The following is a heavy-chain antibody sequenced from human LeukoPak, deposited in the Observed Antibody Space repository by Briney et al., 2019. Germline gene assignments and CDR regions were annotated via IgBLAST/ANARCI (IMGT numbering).Heavy chain of an antibody. V-gene: IGHV5-51*01. CDR1: GYSFTSYW. J-gene: IGHJ3*02. CDR2: IYPGDSDT. D-gene: IGHD4-17*01. Sequence: GESLKISCKGSGYSFTSYWIGWVRQTPGKGLEWMGIIYPGDSDTRYSPSFQGQVTISADKSISTAYLQWSSLKASDTAMYYCARQTRYGDYRIYAFDIWGQGTMVTVSS. CDR3: ARQTRYGDYRIYAFDI.